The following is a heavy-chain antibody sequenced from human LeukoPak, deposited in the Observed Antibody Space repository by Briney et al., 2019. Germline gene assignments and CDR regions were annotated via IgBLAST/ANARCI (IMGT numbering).Heavy chain of an antibody. D-gene: IGHD3-3*01. J-gene: IGHJ4*02. CDR2: INHSGST. V-gene: IGHV4-34*01. Sequence: PSETLSLTCAVYGGSFSGYYWSWIRQPPGKGLEWIGEINHSGSTNYNPSLKSRVTISVDTSKNQFSLKLSSVTAADTAVYYCARGRKGDFWSGYYDHFDYWGQGTLVTVSS. CDR3: ARGRKGDFWSGYYDHFDY. CDR1: GGSFSGYY.